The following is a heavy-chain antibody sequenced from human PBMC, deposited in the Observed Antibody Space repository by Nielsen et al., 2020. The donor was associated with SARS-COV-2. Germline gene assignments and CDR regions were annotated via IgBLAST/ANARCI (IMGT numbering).Heavy chain of an antibody. CDR1: GFTFSDYY. CDR2: ISSSSSYT. J-gene: IGHJ6*02. CDR3: ARAAYYNWNDHITVAMDV. V-gene: IGHV3-11*05. Sequence: GESLKISCAASGFTFSDYYMSWIRQAPGKGLEWVSYISSSSSYTNYADSVKGRFTISRDNAKNSLYLQMNSLRAEDTAVYYCARAAYYNWNDHITVAMDVWGQGTTVSVSS. D-gene: IGHD1-1*01.